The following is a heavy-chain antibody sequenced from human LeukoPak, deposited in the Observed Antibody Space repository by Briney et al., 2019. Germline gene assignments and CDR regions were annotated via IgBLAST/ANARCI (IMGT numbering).Heavy chain of an antibody. Sequence: GGSLRLSCAASGFTFDDYAMHWVRQAPGKGLEWVSGISWNSGSIGYADSVKGRFTISRDNAKNSLYLQMNSLRAEDTALYYCAKASGWYVFSWFDPWGQGTLVTVSS. V-gene: IGHV3-9*01. D-gene: IGHD6-19*01. J-gene: IGHJ5*02. CDR3: AKASGWYVFSWFDP. CDR2: ISWNSGSI. CDR1: GFTFDDYA.